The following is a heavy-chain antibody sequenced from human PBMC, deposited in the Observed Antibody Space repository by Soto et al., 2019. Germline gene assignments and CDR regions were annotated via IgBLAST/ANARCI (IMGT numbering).Heavy chain of an antibody. Sequence: QVQLVQSGAEVKKPGASVKVSCKASGYTFTSYDINWVRQATGQGLEWMGWMNPNSGNTGYAQKFQGRVTMTSNTSISTAYMELSSLRSEDAAVYFCARADYYDRSGYLLPCGYWGQGCLVTVSS. V-gene: IGHV1-8*01. D-gene: IGHD3-22*01. CDR1: GYTFTSYD. J-gene: IGHJ4*02. CDR2: MNPNSGNT. CDR3: ARADYYDRSGYLLPCGY.